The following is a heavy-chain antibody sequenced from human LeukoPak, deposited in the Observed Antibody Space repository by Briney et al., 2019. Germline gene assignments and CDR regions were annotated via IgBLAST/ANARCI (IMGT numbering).Heavy chain of an antibody. Sequence: GGSLRLSCAASGFPFNTYWMHWVRQAPGKGLEWVAVISYDGSNKYXADSVKGRFTISRDNSKNTLYLQMNSLRAEDTAVYYXANFXGXAAAGSIXPWGQGTLVTVSS. D-gene: IGHD6-13*01. CDR3: ANFXGXAAAGSIXP. CDR1: GFPFNTYW. V-gene: IGHV3-30*18. CDR2: ISYDGSNK. J-gene: IGHJ5*02.